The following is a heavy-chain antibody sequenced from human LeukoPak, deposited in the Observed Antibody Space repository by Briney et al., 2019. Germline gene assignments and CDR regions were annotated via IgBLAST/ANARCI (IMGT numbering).Heavy chain of an antibody. CDR2: ISSSSSYI. V-gene: IGHV3-21*01. CDR1: GFTFSSYS. CDR3: ARDRDYYGSGSYPFWFDP. J-gene: IGHJ5*02. D-gene: IGHD3-10*01. Sequence: GGSLRLSCAASGFTFSSYSMNWVRQAPGKGLEWVSSISSSSSYIYYADSVKGRFTISRDNDKNSLYLQMNSLRAEDTAVYYCARDRDYYGSGSYPFWFDPWGQGTLVTVSS.